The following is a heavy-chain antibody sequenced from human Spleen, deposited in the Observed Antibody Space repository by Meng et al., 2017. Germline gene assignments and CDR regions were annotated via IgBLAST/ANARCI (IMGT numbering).Heavy chain of an antibody. D-gene: IGHD3-22*01. CDR1: GGTFSNYG. CDR3: ARGVYYYDSSGPFDY. Sequence: QVQWVQAGAWVKKPGSMVEVSGKVSGGTFSNYGFNWVRQAPGQGLEWMGGIIPIFGTANYAQRFQGRVTITADKSTSTVYMELNNLRSEDTAVYYCARGVYYYDSSGPFDYWGQGTLVTVSS. CDR2: IIPIFGTA. J-gene: IGHJ4*02. V-gene: IGHV1-69*06.